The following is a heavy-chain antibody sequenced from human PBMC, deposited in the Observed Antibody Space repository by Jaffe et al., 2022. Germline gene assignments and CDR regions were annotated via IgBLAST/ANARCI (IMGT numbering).Heavy chain of an antibody. J-gene: IGHJ5*02. CDR2: IHFDGSET. V-gene: IGHV3-30*02. CDR1: GFIFNNHA. Sequence: QVQLVESGGGVVQPGGSLRLSCAASGFIFNNHAIHWVRQAPGKGLEWLSFIHFDGSETNYVESVQGRFTISRDNSKNTVYLQMNSLRVDDTGVYYCARELGRRTKQGFLDPWGQGTLVTVSS. CDR3: ARELGRRTKQGFLDP. D-gene: IGHD1-1*01.